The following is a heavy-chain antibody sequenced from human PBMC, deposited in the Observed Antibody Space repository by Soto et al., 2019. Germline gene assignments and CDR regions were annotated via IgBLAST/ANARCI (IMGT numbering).Heavy chain of an antibody. J-gene: IGHJ4*02. V-gene: IGHV4-34*01. CDR1: GGSFSGYY. Sequence: SETLSLTCAVYGGSFSGYYWSWIRQPPGKGLEWIGEINHSGSTNYNPSLKSRVTISVDTSKNQFSLKLSSVTAADTAVYYCARGSSTLFFPFNYWGQGTLVTVSS. CDR2: INHSGST. D-gene: IGHD6-6*01. CDR3: ARGSSTLFFPFNY.